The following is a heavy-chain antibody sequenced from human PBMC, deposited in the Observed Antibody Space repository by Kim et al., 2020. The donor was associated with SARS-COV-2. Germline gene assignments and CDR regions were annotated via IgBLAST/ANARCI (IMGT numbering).Heavy chain of an antibody. V-gene: IGHV3-21*01. J-gene: IGHJ5*01. CDR3: ARVQYCSGGTCYSNGFDS. CDR1: GFTFSSYS. D-gene: IGHD2-15*01. Sequence: GGSLRLSCAASGFTFSSYSMSWVRQAPGKGLEWVSAITSSSTHIIYADSVKGRFTISRDNAKNSLYLQVNGLRAEDTAVYYCARVQYCSGGTCYSNGFDSWGQGTLVTVSS. CDR2: ITSSSTHI.